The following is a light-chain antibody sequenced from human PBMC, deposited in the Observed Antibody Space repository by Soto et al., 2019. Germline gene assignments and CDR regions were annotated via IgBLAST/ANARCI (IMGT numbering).Light chain of an antibody. CDR2: GAS. CDR1: QSVSSN. CDR3: QQHSHWPPWT. Sequence: EIVLTQSPDTLSLSPGERSTLSCMASQSVSSNLAWYQQKPGQAPRLLMYGASTRATGIPARFSGSGSGTDFTLTISNLEPEDFAVYYCQQHSHWPPWTFGQGTKVDI. V-gene: IGKV3-11*01. J-gene: IGKJ1*01.